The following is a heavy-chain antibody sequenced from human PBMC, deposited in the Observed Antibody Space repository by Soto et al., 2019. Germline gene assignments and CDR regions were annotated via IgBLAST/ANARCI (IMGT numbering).Heavy chain of an antibody. Sequence: PGGSLRLSCAASGFSLSDHGVNWVRQAPGKGLEWISSVNRGASSLYYAESVKGRFTMSRDDAKNSVYLQMNSLRGEDTAVYYCARQINWRDGGAWGQGTLVTVSS. CDR2: VNRGASSL. J-gene: IGHJ5*02. CDR1: GFSLSDHG. CDR3: ARQINWRDGGA. D-gene: IGHD3-16*01. V-gene: IGHV3-48*01.